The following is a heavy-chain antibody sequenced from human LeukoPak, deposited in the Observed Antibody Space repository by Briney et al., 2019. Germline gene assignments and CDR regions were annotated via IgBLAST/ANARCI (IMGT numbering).Heavy chain of an antibody. CDR3: ARGYGSGSYSPPDY. D-gene: IGHD3-10*01. Sequence: SETLSLTCTVSGGSISNYYWTWIRQSPGTGLEWIGYIYHSGSTNYNPSLKSRVTISVDTSKNQFSLKLSSVTAADTAMYYCARGYGSGSYSPPDYWGQGTLVTVSS. CDR2: IYHSGST. J-gene: IGHJ4*02. CDR1: GGSISNYY. V-gene: IGHV4-59*01.